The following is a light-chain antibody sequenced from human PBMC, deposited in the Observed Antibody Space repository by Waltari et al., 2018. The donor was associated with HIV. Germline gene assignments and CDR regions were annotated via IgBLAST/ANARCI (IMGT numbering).Light chain of an antibody. J-gene: IGLJ3*02. CDR2: GIT. CDR1: HSTVGSGY. Sequence: QPVLTQPPPASGTPGPRVTSPRSGSHSTVGSGYVYWYQQRPGTTPTLVIYGITPRPSGVPDRFSGSKSGTSVSLVISGIRSEDEADYYCAAWDYSLSGWVFGGGTKLTVL. CDR3: AAWDYSLSGWV. V-gene: IGLV1-47*01.